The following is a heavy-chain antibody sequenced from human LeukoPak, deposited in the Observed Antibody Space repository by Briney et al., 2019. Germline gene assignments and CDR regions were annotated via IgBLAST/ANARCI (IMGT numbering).Heavy chain of an antibody. CDR1: GFTFSTYN. J-gene: IGHJ4*02. V-gene: IGHV3-23*01. Sequence: SGGSLRLSCAASGFTFSTYNMNWVRQAPGKGLEWVSAVGGTDGRTYYAAFVKGRFTIYRDNSKNTLYLQMNSLRAEGTAVYYCAKDGSYYFDYWGQGTLVTVSS. CDR2: VGGTDGRT. CDR3: AKDGSYYFDY.